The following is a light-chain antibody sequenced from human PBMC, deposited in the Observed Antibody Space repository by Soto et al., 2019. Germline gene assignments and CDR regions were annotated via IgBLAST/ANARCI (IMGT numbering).Light chain of an antibody. CDR1: QSLLHSNGYNY. V-gene: IGKV2-28*01. J-gene: IGKJ3*01. CDR3: MQALRTRN. Sequence: DIVMTQSPLSLPVTPGEPASISCRSSQSLLHSNGYNYLDWYLQKPGQSPQLLVYLGSNRASGVPDRFIGNGSGTDFTLKISRVEAEDVGVYYCMQALRTRNFGPGTKVDIK. CDR2: LGS.